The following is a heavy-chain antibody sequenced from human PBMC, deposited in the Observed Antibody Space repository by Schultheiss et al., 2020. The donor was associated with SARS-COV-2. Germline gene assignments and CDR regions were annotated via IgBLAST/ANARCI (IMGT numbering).Heavy chain of an antibody. CDR3: ARLYSSGWYGAGENWFDP. Sequence: GGSLRLSCAASEFTFSSYWMHWVRQAPGKGLVWVSRINSDGSSTSYADSVKGRFTISRDNAKNTLYLQMNSLRAEDTAVYYCARLYSSGWYGAGENWFDPWGQGTLVTVSS. CDR1: EFTFSSYW. D-gene: IGHD6-19*01. J-gene: IGHJ5*02. CDR2: INSDGSST. V-gene: IGHV3-74*01.